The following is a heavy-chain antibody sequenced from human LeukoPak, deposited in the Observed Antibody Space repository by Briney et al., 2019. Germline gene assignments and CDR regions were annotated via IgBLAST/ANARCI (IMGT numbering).Heavy chain of an antibody. CDR3: ARCSPITVTVDY. CDR2: IYSGGST. J-gene: IGHJ4*02. V-gene: IGHV3-66*01. Sequence: GGSLRLSCAASGFTVSSNYMSWVRQAPGKGLEWVSVIYSGGSTYCADSVKGRFTISRDNSKNTLYLQMNSLRAEDTAVYYCARCSPITVTVDYWGQGTLVTVSS. CDR1: GFTVSSNY. D-gene: IGHD4-17*01.